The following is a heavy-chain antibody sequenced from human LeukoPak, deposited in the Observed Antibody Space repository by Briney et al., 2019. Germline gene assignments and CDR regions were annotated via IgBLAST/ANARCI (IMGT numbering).Heavy chain of an antibody. V-gene: IGHV3-74*01. D-gene: IGHD3-3*01. CDR3: ARLGDYDFWSGLIFDY. J-gene: IGHJ4*02. CDR2: FNSDGSST. Sequence: PGGSLRLSCAASGFTFSSYWMHWVRQAPGKGLVWVSRFNSDGSSTSYADSVKGRFTISRDNAKNTLYLQMNSLRAEDTAVYYCARLGDYDFWSGLIFDYWGQGTLVTVSS. CDR1: GFTFSSYW.